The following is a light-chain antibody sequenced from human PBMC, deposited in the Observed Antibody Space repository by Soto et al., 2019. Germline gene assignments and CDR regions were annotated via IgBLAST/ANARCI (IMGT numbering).Light chain of an antibody. V-gene: IGKV1-33*01. CDR2: DVS. J-gene: IGKJ5*01. CDR3: PQYDSVPIT. CDR1: QDITNF. Sequence: DPQMTQSPSSLSASVGDRVTITCQASQDITNFLNWYQQKPGEAPKVLIYDVSNLHSGVPSRFSGSGSRTHFSLTITNLQPEDFATYYCPQYDSVPITFGQGTRL.